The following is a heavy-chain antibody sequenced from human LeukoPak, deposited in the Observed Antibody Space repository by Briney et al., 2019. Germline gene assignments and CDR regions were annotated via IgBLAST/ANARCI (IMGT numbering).Heavy chain of an antibody. CDR1: GGSISSGGYS. Sequence: SETLSLTCAVPGGSISSGGYSWSWIRQPPGKGLEWIGYIYHSGSTNYNPSLKSRVTISVDTSKNQFSLKLSSVTAADTAVYYCARSITMVRGVASADYWGQGTLVTVSS. CDR3: ARSITMVRGVASADY. CDR2: IYHSGST. V-gene: IGHV4-30-2*02. D-gene: IGHD3-10*01. J-gene: IGHJ4*02.